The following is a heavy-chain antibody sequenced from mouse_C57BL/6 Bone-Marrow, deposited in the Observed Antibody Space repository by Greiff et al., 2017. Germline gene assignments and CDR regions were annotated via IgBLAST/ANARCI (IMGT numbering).Heavy chain of an antibody. CDR3: TRGGWAFAY. V-gene: IGHV6-3*01. D-gene: IGHD3-3*01. CDR1: GFTLSNYW. Sequence: EVQVVESGGGLVQPGGSMKLSCVASGFTLSNYWMNWVRQSPEKGLEWVAQIRLKSDNYATHYAESVKGRFTISRDDSKSSVYLQMNNLRAEDTRIYYCTRGGWAFAYWGQGTLVTVSA. J-gene: IGHJ3*01. CDR2: IRLKSDNYAT.